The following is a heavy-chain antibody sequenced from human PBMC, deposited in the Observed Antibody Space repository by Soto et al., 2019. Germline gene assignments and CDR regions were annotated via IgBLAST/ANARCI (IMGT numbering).Heavy chain of an antibody. CDR2: IQYGGTT. CDR3: ARLGSSGWYQGSYFDY. V-gene: IGHV4-39*01. CDR1: GGSITRNNHF. D-gene: IGHD6-19*01. Sequence: QLQLQESGPGLVKASETLSLTCTVSGGSITRNNHFWGWIRQSPGKGREWIGSIQYGGTTNYNPALKSRVIMSAETSKNQFSLMMNSVTAADTAVYYCARLGSSGWYQGSYFDYWGQGTLVTVSS. J-gene: IGHJ4*02.